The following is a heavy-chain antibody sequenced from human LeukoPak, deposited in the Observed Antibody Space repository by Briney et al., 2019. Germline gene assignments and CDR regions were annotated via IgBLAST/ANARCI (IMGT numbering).Heavy chain of an antibody. V-gene: IGHV4-4*07. CDR2: IYPSGS. CDR1: GDSIGSNY. J-gene: IGHJ4*02. Sequence: SETLSLTCTVSGDSIGSNYWSWIRQPAGKGLEWIGRIYPSGSNYNPSLKSRVTISVDKAKNQFSLNLIAVTAADTAMYYCAKSSASYRHWGQGTLVTVSS. CDR3: AKSSASYRH. D-gene: IGHD3-10*01.